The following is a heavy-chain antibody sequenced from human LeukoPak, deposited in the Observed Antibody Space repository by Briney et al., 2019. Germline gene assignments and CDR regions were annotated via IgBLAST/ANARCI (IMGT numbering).Heavy chain of an antibody. Sequence: PGGSLRLSCAASKFTFSDYSMSWVRQAPGKGLEWVSSIGSIRNYIYYADSVKGRFTVSRDNAKNSLYLQMNSLRAEDTAVYYCTKEGPSCGGDCYGVFDYWGQGTLVTVSS. CDR1: KFTFSDYS. CDR3: TKEGPSCGGDCYGVFDY. J-gene: IGHJ4*02. V-gene: IGHV3-21*04. D-gene: IGHD2-21*02. CDR2: IGSIRNYI.